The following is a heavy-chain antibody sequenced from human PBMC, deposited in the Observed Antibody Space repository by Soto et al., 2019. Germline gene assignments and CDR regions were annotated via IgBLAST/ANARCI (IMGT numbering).Heavy chain of an antibody. CDR2: INHSGST. V-gene: IGHV4-34*01. Sequence: SETLSLTCAVYGGSFSGYYWSWIRQPPGKALEWIGEINHSGSTNYNPSLKSRVTISVDTSKNQFSLKLSSVTAADTAVYYCARGLKVVVAATPAYYYYMDVWGKGTTVTVSS. CDR3: ARGLKVVVAATPAYYYYMDV. J-gene: IGHJ6*03. D-gene: IGHD2-15*01. CDR1: GGSFSGYY.